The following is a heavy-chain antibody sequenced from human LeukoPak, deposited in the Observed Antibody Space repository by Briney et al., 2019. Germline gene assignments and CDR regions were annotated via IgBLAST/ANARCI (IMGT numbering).Heavy chain of an antibody. D-gene: IGHD3-22*01. V-gene: IGHV3-48*01. CDR2: ISSSSSTI. CDR1: GFTFSSYS. J-gene: IGHJ4*02. Sequence: GGSLRLSCAASGFTFSSYSMNWVRQALGKGLEWVSYISSSSSTIYYADSVKGRFTISRVNAKNSLYLQMNSLRAEDTAVYYCARDDSYDSSGYYTSLFDYWGQGTLVTVSS. CDR3: ARDDSYDSSGYYTSLFDY.